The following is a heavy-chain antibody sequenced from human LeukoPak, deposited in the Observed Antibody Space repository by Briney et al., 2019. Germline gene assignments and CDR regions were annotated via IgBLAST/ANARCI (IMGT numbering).Heavy chain of an antibody. CDR3: ARDVLYGDYGWFDP. CDR1: GFTFSSYE. D-gene: IGHD4-17*01. CDR2: ISSSGSTI. V-gene: IGHV3-48*03. J-gene: IGHJ5*02. Sequence: GGSLRLSCAASGFTFSSYEMRWVRQAPGKGVGWVSYISSSGSTIYYADSVKGRFTISRDNAKTSLYLQMNSLRAEDTAVYYCARDVLYGDYGWFDPWGQGTLVTVSS.